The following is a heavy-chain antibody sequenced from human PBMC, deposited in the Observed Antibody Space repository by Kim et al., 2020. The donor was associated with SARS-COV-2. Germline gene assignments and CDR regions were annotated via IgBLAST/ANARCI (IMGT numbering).Heavy chain of an antibody. CDR3: ARGIAAAGTLLPPFDP. CDR1: GGSISSYY. J-gene: IGHJ5*02. V-gene: IGHV4-59*01. Sequence: SETPSLTCTVSGGSISSYYWSWIRQPPGKGLEWIGSIYYSGSTNYNPSLKSRVTISVDTSKNQFSLKLSSVTAADTAVYYCARGIAAAGTLLPPFDPWGQGTLVTVSS. D-gene: IGHD6-13*01. CDR2: IYYSGST.